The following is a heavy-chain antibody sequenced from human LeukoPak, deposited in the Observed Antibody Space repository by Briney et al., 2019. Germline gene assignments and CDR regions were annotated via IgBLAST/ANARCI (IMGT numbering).Heavy chain of an antibody. J-gene: IGHJ4*02. CDR2: INHSGST. CDR3: AISSSGYDY. V-gene: IGHV4-34*01. Sequence: SETLSLTCTVYGGSFSGYYWSWIRQPPGKGLEWIGEINHSGSTNYNPSLKSRVTISVDTSKNQFSLKLSSVTAADTAVYYCAISSSGYDYWGQGTLVTVFS. D-gene: IGHD3-22*01. CDR1: GGSFSGYY.